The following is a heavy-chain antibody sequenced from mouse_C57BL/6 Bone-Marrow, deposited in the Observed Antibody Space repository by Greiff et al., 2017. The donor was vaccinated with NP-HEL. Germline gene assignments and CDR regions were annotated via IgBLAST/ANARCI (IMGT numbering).Heavy chain of an antibody. J-gene: IGHJ1*03. Sequence: VQLQQSGAELVRPGPSVKMSCKASGYTFTNYWIGWAKQRPGHGLEWIGDIYPGGGYTNYNEKFKGKATLTADKSSRTAYMQFSSLTSEDSAIYYSARSRAWYFDVWGTGTTVTVSS. CDR2: IYPGGGYT. CDR1: GYTFTNYW. CDR3: ARSRAWYFDV. D-gene: IGHD3-3*01. V-gene: IGHV1-63*01.